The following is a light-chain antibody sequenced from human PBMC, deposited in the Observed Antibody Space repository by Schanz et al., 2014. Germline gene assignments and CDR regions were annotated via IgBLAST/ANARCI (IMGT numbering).Light chain of an antibody. J-gene: IGKJ4*01. CDR2: WAS. V-gene: IGKV4-1*01. CDR3: QQYYSIPLT. Sequence: DIVMTQSPDSLAVSLFSRAPLNCKPLQLLFNTSDPLNYLAWYQKRPGQPPKLLIYWASTRESGVPDRFSGSGSGTDFTLTISSLQAEDVAVYYCQQYYSIPLTFGGGTKVEIK. CDR1: QLLFNTSDPLNY.